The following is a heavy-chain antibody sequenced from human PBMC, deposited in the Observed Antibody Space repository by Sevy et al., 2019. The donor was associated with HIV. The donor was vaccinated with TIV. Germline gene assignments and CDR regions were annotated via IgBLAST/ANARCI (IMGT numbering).Heavy chain of an antibody. Sequence: GGSLRLSCAASGVSLNTYSMNWVRQAPGKGLEWVSSISDTSGYIFYGDSVNGRFTISRDNARNSQYLQMNSLRAEDTAVYYCARDAGSGWQKYFQQWGQGTLVTVSS. CDR2: ISDTSGYI. CDR3: ARDAGSGWQKYFQQ. V-gene: IGHV3-21*06. D-gene: IGHD6-19*01. J-gene: IGHJ1*01. CDR1: GVSLNTYS.